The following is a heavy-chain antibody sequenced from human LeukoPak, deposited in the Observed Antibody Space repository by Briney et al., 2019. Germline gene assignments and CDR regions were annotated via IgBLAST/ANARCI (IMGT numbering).Heavy chain of an antibody. Sequence: GGSLRLSCAASGFTFNNFAMSWVRQAPGKGLEWVSAIGDNGGDTMYAASVKGRFTIYRDNSRNTLYLQMNSLRVEDTAMYYCGRDWKLDYWGQGTLVTVSS. CDR3: GRDWKLDY. D-gene: IGHD1-1*01. V-gene: IGHV3-23*01. J-gene: IGHJ4*02. CDR1: GFTFNNFA. CDR2: IGDNGGDT.